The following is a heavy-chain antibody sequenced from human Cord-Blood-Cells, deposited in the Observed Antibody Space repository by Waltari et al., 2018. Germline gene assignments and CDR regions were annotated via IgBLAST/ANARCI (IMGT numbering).Heavy chain of an antibody. CDR1: GDSVSSNSVP. J-gene: IGHJ2*01. CDR3: ARSAIGGKGPGRYFDL. D-gene: IGHD3-16*01. CDR2: TYYRSKCYN. Sequence: HVQLQQSGPGLMKRSHTLSLTCAISGDSVSSNSVPLNCTRVSLSRGLKWLGRTYYRSKCYNDYAVSVKSRITINPDTSKNQFSLQLNSWTPEDTAVYYCARSAIGGKGPGRYFDLWGRGTLVTVSS. V-gene: IGHV6-1*01.